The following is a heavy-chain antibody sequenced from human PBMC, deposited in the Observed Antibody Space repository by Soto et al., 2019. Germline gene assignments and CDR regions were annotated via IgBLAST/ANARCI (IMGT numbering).Heavy chain of an antibody. CDR1: GFTFSTSA. CDR3: AKDKYSD. V-gene: IGHV3-23*01. J-gene: IGHJ4*02. Sequence: GGSLRLSCAASGFTFSTSAMYWVRQAPGKGLEWVSTISGSGLSTYYADSVKGRFTISRDISRNTLYLQMNSLRAEDTAVYYCAKDKYSDWGQGTLVTVS. D-gene: IGHD2-21*01. CDR2: ISGSGLST.